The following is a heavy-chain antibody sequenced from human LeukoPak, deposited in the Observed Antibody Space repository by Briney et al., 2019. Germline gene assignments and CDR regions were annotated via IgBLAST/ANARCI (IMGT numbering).Heavy chain of an antibody. V-gene: IGHV3-21*01. CDR1: GFTFSAYT. Sequence: GGSLRLSCAASGFTFSAYTMNWVRQAPGKGLEWVSSISSGGRDIYYADSLKGRFTISRDNARNSLYLQMNSLRAEDTAVYYCATWMHIWLGNDYWGQGTLVTVSS. J-gene: IGHJ4*02. CDR3: ATWMHIWLGNDY. D-gene: IGHD5-18*01. CDR2: ISSGGRDI.